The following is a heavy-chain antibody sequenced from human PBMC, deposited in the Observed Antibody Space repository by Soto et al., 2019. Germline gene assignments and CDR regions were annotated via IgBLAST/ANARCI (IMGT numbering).Heavy chain of an antibody. D-gene: IGHD3-10*01. J-gene: IGHJ4*02. Sequence: QVQLQESGPGLVKPSQILSLTCTVSGGSISSGGYYWSWIRQHPGKGLEWIGYMYYSGSTYYNPSLKSRITISVDTSKKKFSLKLSSVTAADTAVYYCARGVTMVRGVGLFYFDYWGQGTLVTVSS. CDR3: ARGVTMVRGVGLFYFDY. CDR1: GGSISSGGYY. V-gene: IGHV4-31*03. CDR2: MYYSGST.